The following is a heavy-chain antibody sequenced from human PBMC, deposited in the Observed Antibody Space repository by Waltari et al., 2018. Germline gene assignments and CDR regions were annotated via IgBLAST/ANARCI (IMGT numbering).Heavy chain of an antibody. D-gene: IGHD2-15*01. CDR3: ARVDCSGGSCYFDY. CDR1: GGSFSGSY. Sequence: QVQLQQWGAGLLKPSETLSLTCAVYGGSFSGSYWSWIRPPPGKGLEWIGEINHSGSTNYNPSLKSRVTISVDTSKNQFSLKLSSVTAADTAVYYCARVDCSGGSCYFDYWGQGTLVTVSS. V-gene: IGHV4-34*01. CDR2: INHSGST. J-gene: IGHJ4*02.